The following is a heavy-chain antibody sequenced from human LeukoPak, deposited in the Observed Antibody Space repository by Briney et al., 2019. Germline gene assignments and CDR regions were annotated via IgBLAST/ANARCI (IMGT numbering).Heavy chain of an antibody. V-gene: IGHV5-51*01. J-gene: IGHJ4*02. CDR2: IYPGDSDI. Sequence: GESLKISFKGSGYSFTTYWIGWVRQMPGKGLEWMGIIYPGDSDIRYSPSFQGQVTISADKSISTAYLQWSSLKASDTAMYYCARTQVAATTHAPYYFDFWGQGTLVTVSS. CDR3: ARTQVAATTHAPYYFDF. D-gene: IGHD1-26*01. CDR1: GYSFTTYW.